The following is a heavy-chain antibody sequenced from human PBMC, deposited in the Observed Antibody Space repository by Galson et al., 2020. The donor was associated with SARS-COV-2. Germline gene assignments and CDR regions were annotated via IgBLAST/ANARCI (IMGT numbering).Heavy chain of an antibody. Sequence: ASVTVSCMVSGYTLPELSMHCVRQAPGTGLEWMGGFDPQDGETIYAQQFQGRVTMTEDTSTDTAYMELSSLRSEDTAVYYCATVYSLWFGELPYYWGQGTLGTVSS. CDR1: GYTLPELS. CDR3: ATVYSLWFGELPYY. V-gene: IGHV1-24*01. CDR2: FDPQDGET. J-gene: IGHJ4*02. D-gene: IGHD3-10*01.